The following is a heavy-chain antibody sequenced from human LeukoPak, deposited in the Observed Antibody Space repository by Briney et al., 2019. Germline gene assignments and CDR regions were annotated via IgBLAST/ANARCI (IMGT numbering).Heavy chain of an antibody. CDR2: IGSSSSYT. CDR1: GFTLSDYY. CDR3: ARAPHYSNYGPYYYGMDV. Sequence: GGSLRLSCAASGFTLSDYYMSWIRQAPGKGLEWVSCIGSSSSYTDYADSVKGRFTISRDNAKNSLYLQMNSLRAEDTAVYYCARAPHYSNYGPYYYGMDVWGQGTTVTVSS. V-gene: IGHV3-11*06. D-gene: IGHD4-11*01. J-gene: IGHJ6*02.